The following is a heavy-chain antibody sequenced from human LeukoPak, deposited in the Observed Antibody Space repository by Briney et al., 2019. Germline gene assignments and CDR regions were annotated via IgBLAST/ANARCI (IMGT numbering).Heavy chain of an antibody. Sequence: PGGSLRLSCAASGFTFNNYGMHWVRQAPGKGLEWVAVISYDGSNKYYTDSVKGRFTISRDNSKDTLYLQMNSLRPEDTAVYYCANDIILPGDCWGQGTLVTVSS. V-gene: IGHV3-30*18. D-gene: IGHD3-3*01. CDR2: ISYDGSNK. CDR1: GFTFNNYG. J-gene: IGHJ4*02. CDR3: ANDIILPGDC.